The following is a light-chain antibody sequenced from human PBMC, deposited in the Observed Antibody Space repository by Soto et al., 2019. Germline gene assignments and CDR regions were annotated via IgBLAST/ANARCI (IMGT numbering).Light chain of an antibody. CDR3: QTWGTGIAV. CDR1: SGHRSYA. J-gene: IGLJ7*01. Sequence: QLVLTQSPSASASLGASVKLTCTLSSGHRSYAIAWHQQQPEKGPRYLMKLNSDGSHSKGDGIPDRFSGSSSGAERYLTISSLQSEDEADYYCQTWGTGIAVFGGGTQLSVL. CDR2: LNSDGSH. V-gene: IGLV4-69*01.